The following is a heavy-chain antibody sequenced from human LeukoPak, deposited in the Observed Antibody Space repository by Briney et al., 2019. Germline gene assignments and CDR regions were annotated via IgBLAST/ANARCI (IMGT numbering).Heavy chain of an antibody. D-gene: IGHD6-13*01. J-gene: IGHJ4*02. CDR2: ISGSGGST. CDR1: GFTFSSYV. V-gene: IGHV3-23*01. CDR3: AKDRGWDSSSDY. Sequence: PGGSLRLSCAASGFTFSSYVMSWVRQAPGKGLEWASGISGSGGSTYYADSVKGRFTISRDRSKNTMYLQMNSLRPEDTAVYYCAKDRGWDSSSDYWGQGTLVTVSS.